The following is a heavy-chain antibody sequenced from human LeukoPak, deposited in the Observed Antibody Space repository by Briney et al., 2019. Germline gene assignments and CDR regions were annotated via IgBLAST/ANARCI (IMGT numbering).Heavy chain of an antibody. J-gene: IGHJ3*02. V-gene: IGHV3-21*01. CDR2: ISSSSSYI. CDR3: ARGAASRAFDI. Sequence: GGSLRLSCAASGFTFSSYSMNWVRQAPGKGLEWVSSISSSSSYIYYADSVKGRFTISRDNAKNSLYLQMNSLRAEDTAVYYCARGAASRAFDIWGQGTMVTVSS. CDR1: GFTFSSYS.